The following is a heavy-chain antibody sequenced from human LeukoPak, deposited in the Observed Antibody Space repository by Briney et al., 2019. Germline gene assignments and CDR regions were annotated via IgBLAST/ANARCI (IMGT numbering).Heavy chain of an antibody. CDR1: GFHFSSYA. CDR3: ARDGGGYRFYNWFDP. CDR2: IDNSGNYI. V-gene: IGHV3-21*01. Sequence: GGSLRLSCAASGFHFSSYAMNWVRQAPGKGLEWVSSIDNSGNYIYYGDSVKGRFTISRDNAKNSLFLQMNSLRAEDTAVYYCARDGGGYRFYNWFDPWGQGTLVTVSS. J-gene: IGHJ5*02. D-gene: IGHD5-12*01.